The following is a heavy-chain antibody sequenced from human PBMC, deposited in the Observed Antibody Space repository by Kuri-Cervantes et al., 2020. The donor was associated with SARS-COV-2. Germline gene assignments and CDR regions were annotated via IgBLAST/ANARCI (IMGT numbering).Heavy chain of an antibody. CDR2: ISYDGTNK. CDR1: GFRFSSYS. V-gene: IGHV3-30*04. Sequence: GESLKISCAASGFRFSSYSMHWVRQAPGKGLEWVAVISYDGTNKYYGDSVRGRFSIARDNSKNTLRLQMNSLRTEDTAVHYCARVALICGSSSCHGDFDLWGRGTLVTVSS. D-gene: IGHD2-2*01. CDR3: ARVALICGSSSCHGDFDL. J-gene: IGHJ2*01.